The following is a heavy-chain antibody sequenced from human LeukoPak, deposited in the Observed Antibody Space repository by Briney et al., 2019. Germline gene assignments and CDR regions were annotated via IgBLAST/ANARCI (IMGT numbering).Heavy chain of an antibody. CDR2: IRDDGGLK. D-gene: IGHD7-27*01. Sequence: GGSLRLSCTVSGFTFSGYWMSWVRQAPGKGLEWVANIRDDGGLKNYVDSVKGRFTISRDNAENSVSLQMNSPRAEDTAVYYCARDLPWGYFDYWGQGTLVTVSS. CDR1: GFTFSGYW. J-gene: IGHJ4*02. V-gene: IGHV3-7*01. CDR3: ARDLPWGYFDY.